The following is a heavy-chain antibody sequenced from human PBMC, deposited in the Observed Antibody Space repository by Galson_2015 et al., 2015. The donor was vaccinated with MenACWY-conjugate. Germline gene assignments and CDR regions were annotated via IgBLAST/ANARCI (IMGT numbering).Heavy chain of an antibody. CDR1: GFTVSSHY. J-gene: IGHJ4*02. Sequence: SLRLSCAASGFTVSSHYTSWVRQAPGKGLEWVSVIYSGGSTYYADSVKGRFTTSRDSYKNTLCLQMNSLRVEDTAVYYCARDFGPPGAFDCWGQGTLVTVSS. CDR3: ARDFGPPGAFDC. D-gene: IGHD3-10*01. V-gene: IGHV3-66*02. CDR2: IYSGGST.